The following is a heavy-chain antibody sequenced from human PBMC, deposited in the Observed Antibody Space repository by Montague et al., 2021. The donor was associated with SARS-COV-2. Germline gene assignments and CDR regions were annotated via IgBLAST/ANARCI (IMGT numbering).Heavy chain of an antibody. D-gene: IGHD2-8*01. CDR2: INRRGNT. CDR3: AGGGGNILTNDYYYYYLDV. CDR1: GGSFSGCY. Sequence: SETLSLTCAVYGGSFSGCYWCWVRQPPGTGLELIGVINRRGNTIYNPSPNLRVTITEDPSKSQFSLELSSVTAADTAAYYCAGGGGNILTNDYYYYYLDVWGKGTTVTVSS. J-gene: IGHJ6*03. V-gene: IGHV4-34*01.